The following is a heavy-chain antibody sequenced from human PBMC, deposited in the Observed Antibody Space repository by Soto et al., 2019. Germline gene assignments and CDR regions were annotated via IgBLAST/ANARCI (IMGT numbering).Heavy chain of an antibody. CDR2: ISYDGSNK. V-gene: IGHV3-30-3*01. D-gene: IGHD3-10*01. Sequence: GGSLRLSCAASGFTFSSYAMHWVRQAPGKGLEWVAVISYDGSNKYYADSVKGRFTISRDNSKNTLYLQMNSLRAEDTAVYYCARDRYYGSGSYYNVPDLPYYFDYWGQGTLVTVSS. CDR3: ARDRYYGSGSYYNVPDLPYYFDY. CDR1: GFTFSSYA. J-gene: IGHJ4*02.